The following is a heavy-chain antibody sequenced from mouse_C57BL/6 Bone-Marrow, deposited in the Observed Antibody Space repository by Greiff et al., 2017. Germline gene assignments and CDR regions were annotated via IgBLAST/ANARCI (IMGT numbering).Heavy chain of an antibody. Sequence: DVKLQESGPGLVKPSPSLSLPCSVTGYSITSGSYWNLIRQFPGNKLEWMGYISYAGSNNYNPSLKNRISITLDTSKNKFFLKLHSVTTEDPATYYCARGGCDYHAMDYWGQGTSVTVSS. CDR2: ISYAGSN. CDR1: GYSITSGSY. CDR3: ARGGCDYHAMDY. J-gene: IGHJ4*01. V-gene: IGHV3-6*01.